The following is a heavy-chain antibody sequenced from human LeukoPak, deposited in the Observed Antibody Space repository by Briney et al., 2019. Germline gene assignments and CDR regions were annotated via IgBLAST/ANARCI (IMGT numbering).Heavy chain of an antibody. CDR1: GFTVSSFW. V-gene: IGHV3-30-3*01. D-gene: IGHD3-10*01. CDR2: ISFDGSNK. CDR3: ARDPILVRGYFDY. J-gene: IGHJ4*02. Sequence: GGSLRLSCAASGFTVSSFWMHWVRQAPGKGLEWVALISFDGSNKYYADSVKGRFTISRDNSKNTLHLQMNSLRPEDTAIYYCARDPILVRGYFDYWGQGTLVTVSS.